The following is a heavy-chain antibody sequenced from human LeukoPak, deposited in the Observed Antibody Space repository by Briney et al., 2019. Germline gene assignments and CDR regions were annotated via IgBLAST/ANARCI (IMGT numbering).Heavy chain of an antibody. Sequence: GGSLRLSCAVSGITLSNYGMSWVRQAPGKGREWVAGISGSGGGTVYADSVKGRFTISRDNPKNTLYLQMNSLRAEDTAVYFCAKRGVVIRVVLVGFHKEAYYFDSWGQGALVTVSS. J-gene: IGHJ4*02. CDR3: AKRGVVIRVVLVGFHKEAYYFDS. CDR1: GITLSNYG. CDR2: ISGSGGGT. D-gene: IGHD3-10*01. V-gene: IGHV3-23*01.